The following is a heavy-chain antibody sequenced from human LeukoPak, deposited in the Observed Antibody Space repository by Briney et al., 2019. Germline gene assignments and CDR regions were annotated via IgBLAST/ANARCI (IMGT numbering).Heavy chain of an antibody. CDR1: GGTFSIYA. CDR3: ARARGGEAAAGPLDY. Sequence: GSSVNVSYKASGGTFSIYAISWVRQAPGQGLEWMGGIIPIFGTANYAQKFQGRVTITTDESTSTAYMELSSLRSEYTSVYYCARARGGEAAAGPLDYWGQGTLVTVSS. J-gene: IGHJ4*02. CDR2: IIPIFGTA. D-gene: IGHD6-13*01. V-gene: IGHV1-69*05.